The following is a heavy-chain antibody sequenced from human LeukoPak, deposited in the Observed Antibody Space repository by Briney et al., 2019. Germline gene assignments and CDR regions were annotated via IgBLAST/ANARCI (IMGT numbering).Heavy chain of an antibody. CDR2: IKSKTDGGTT. Sequence: GGSLRLSCAASGFTFSNAWMSWVRQAPGKGLEWVGRIKSKTDGGTTDYAAPVKGRFTISRDDSKNTLYLQMNSLRAEDTAVYYCARGSLVVPATYYFDYWGQGTLVTVSS. CDR3: ARGSLVVPATYYFDY. V-gene: IGHV3-15*01. J-gene: IGHJ4*02. D-gene: IGHD2-2*01. CDR1: GFTFSNAW.